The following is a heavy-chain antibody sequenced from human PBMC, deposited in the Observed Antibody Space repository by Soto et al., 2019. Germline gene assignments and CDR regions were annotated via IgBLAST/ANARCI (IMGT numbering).Heavy chain of an antibody. CDR3: TTLYTGTTDYYYGMSV. V-gene: IGHV3-15*01. J-gene: IGHJ6*02. D-gene: IGHD1-7*01. CDR1: GFTFSNAW. Sequence: PGGSLGLSCAASGFTFSNAWMSWVRQAPGKGLEWVGRIKSKTDGGTTDYAAPVKGRFTISRDDSKNTLYLQMNSLKTEDTAVYYCTTLYTGTTDYYYGMSVWGPVTTAIV. CDR2: IKSKTDGGTT.